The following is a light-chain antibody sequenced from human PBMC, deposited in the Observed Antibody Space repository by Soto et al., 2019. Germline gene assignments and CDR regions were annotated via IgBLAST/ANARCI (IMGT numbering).Light chain of an antibody. Sequence: DIQMTQSPSTLSASVGDRVTITCRASQSISSWLAWYQQKPGKAPKLLIQKASRLESGVPSRFSGSGSGTEFTLTISSLQPDDFATYYCQQYDSFSLTFGGGTKVEIK. CDR2: KAS. V-gene: IGKV1-5*03. J-gene: IGKJ4*01. CDR1: QSISSW. CDR3: QQYDSFSLT.